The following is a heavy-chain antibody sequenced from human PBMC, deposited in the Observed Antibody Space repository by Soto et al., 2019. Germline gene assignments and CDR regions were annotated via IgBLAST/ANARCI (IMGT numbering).Heavy chain of an antibody. CDR3: AAGEASSRNLAPYYLAF. CDR2: IHYSGTT. Sequence: SETLSLTCTVSGGSMRNYFWTWIRQPPGKGLEWIGYIHYSGTTSFFPSYNPSLRSRVTISEDTSKNQFSLKLLSVTTADTAVYFCAAGEASSRNLAPYYLAFWGQGTLVTVSS. J-gene: IGHJ4*02. V-gene: IGHV4-59*01. D-gene: IGHD6-13*01. CDR1: GGSMRNYF.